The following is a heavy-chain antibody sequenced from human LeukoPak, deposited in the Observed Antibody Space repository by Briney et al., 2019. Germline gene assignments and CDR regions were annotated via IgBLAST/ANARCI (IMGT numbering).Heavy chain of an antibody. CDR2: IYHSGST. CDR1: GGSISSGGYS. J-gene: IGHJ4*02. D-gene: IGHD3-10*01. V-gene: IGHV4-30-2*01. Sequence: PSQTLSLTCAVSGGSISSGGYSWSWIRQPPGKGLEWIGYIYHSGSTYYNPSLKSRVTISVDRSKNQFSLKLSSVTAADTAVYYCARTSLYGSGSYSDYLGQGTLVTVSS. CDR3: ARTSLYGSGSYSDY.